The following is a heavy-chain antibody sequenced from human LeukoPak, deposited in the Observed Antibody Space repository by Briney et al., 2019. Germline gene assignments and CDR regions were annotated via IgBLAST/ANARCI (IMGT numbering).Heavy chain of an antibody. J-gene: IGHJ4*02. CDR3: ARDPYSVTLYFFDY. V-gene: IGHV1-2*02. Sequence: ASVKVSCKASGYTFRGNYIHWLRQAPGQGLEWMGWIDANNGDTNSAQKFQGRVTMSRDTSISTAYMDLSSLSPDDAAVYYCARDPYSVTLYFFDYWGQGSIVSVCS. CDR2: IDANNGDT. D-gene: IGHD4-11*01. CDR1: GYTFRGNY.